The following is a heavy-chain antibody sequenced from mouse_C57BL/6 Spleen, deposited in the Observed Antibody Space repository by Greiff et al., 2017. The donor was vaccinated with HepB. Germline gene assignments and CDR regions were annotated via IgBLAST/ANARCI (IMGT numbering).Heavy chain of an antibody. CDR1: VFTFSSYG. CDR3: ARHEVTTRYFDV. Sequence: EVQGVESGGDLVKPGGSLKLSCAASVFTFSSYGMSWVRQTPDKRLEWVATISSGGSYTYYPDSVKGRFTISRDNAKNTLNLQMSSLKSEDTAMYYCARHEVTTRYFDVWGTGTTVTVSS. J-gene: IGHJ1*03. CDR2: ISSGGSYT. V-gene: IGHV5-6*01. D-gene: IGHD2-5*01.